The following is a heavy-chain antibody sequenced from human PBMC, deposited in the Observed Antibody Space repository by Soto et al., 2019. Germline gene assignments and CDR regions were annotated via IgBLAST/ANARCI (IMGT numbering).Heavy chain of an antibody. CDR3: ALSSYYYYYVDV. J-gene: IGHJ6*03. V-gene: IGHV1-3*01. CDR1: GYTFTSYA. D-gene: IGHD2-15*01. CDR2: INAGNGNT. Sequence: QVQLVQSGAEVKKPRASVKVSCKASGYTFTSYAMHWVRQAPGQRLEWMGGINAGNGNTKYSQKFQGRVTITRDTSASTVYMELSSLRSEDTAVYYCALSSYYYYYVDVWGKGTTVTVS.